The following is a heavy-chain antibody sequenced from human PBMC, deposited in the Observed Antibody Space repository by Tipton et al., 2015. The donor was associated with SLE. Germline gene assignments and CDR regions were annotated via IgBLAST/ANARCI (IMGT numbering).Heavy chain of an antibody. V-gene: IGHV4-34*01. CDR3: AGHGAVLRLNWFDP. CDR1: GGSFSGYY. J-gene: IGHJ5*02. D-gene: IGHD3-3*01. CDR2: INHSGST. Sequence: TLSLTCAVYGGSFSGYYWSWIRQPPGKGLEWIGEINHSGSTNYNPSLKSRVTISVDTSKNQFSLKVNSVTAADTAVYYCAGHGAVLRLNWFDPWGQGTLVTVSS.